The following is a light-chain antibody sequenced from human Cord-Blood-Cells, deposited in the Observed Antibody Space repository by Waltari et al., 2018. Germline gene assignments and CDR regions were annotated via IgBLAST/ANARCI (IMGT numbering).Light chain of an antibody. J-gene: IGKJ4*01. CDR2: GSS. CDR3: QQYNNWPLT. Sequence: EIVMTQSPATLSVSPGERATLSCRASQSVSSNLAWYQQNPGQAPRPLIYGSSTRATGIPARFSGSGSGTEFTLTISSLQSSDFAVYYCQQYNNWPLTFGGGTKVEIK. V-gene: IGKV3D-15*01. CDR1: QSVSSN.